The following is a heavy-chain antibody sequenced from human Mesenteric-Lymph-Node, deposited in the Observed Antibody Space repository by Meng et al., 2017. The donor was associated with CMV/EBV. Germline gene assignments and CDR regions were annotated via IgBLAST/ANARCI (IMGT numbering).Heavy chain of an antibody. V-gene: IGHV4-34*01. CDR3: ARHQRWLKSEGGFNY. J-gene: IGHJ4*02. D-gene: IGHD4-23*01. CDR2: INHSGSP. Sequence: LQEEGGPVRLKPGGASAPPALFYGGSLSCYYWTWFRQPPGKGLEWIGEINHSGSPNYNPSLKSRVTISVDTSKNQFSLKLSSVTAADTAVYYCARHQRWLKSEGGFNYWGQGTLVTVSS. CDR1: GGSLSCYY.